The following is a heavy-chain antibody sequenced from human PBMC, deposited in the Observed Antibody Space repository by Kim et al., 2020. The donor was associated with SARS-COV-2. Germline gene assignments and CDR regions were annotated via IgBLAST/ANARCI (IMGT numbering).Heavy chain of an antibody. V-gene: IGHV1-69*13. CDR1: GGTFSSYA. J-gene: IGHJ6*02. CDR2: IIPIFGTA. CDR3: ARGSVQQWLVGYYYYGMDV. Sequence: SVKVSCKASGGTFSSYAISWVRQAPGQGLEWMGGIIPIFGTANYAQKFQGRVTITADESTSTAYMELSSLRSEDTAVYYCARGSVQQWLVGYYYYGMDVWDQGTTVTVSS. D-gene: IGHD6-19*01.